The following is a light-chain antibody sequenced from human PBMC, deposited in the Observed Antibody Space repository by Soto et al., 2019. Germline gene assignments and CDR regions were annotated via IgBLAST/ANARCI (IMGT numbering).Light chain of an antibody. J-gene: IGKJ4*01. Sequence: DIQLTQSPSFLSASVGDRVTITWRASQDSRSYLAWYQQKPGKAPKLLIYAASALQSGVPSRFSGSGSGTEFTLAISSLQPEDFATYYCQQFNSYPLTFGGGTKVEIK. CDR1: QDSRSY. V-gene: IGKV1-9*01. CDR3: QQFNSYPLT. CDR2: AAS.